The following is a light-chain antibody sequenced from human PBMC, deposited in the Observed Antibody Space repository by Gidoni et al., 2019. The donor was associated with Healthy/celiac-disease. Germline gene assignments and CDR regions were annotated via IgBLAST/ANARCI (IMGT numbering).Light chain of an antibody. CDR3: QQYGSSPWT. CDR2: GAS. V-gene: IGKV3-20*01. J-gene: IGKJ1*01. CDR1: QSVSSSY. Sequence: EIVFTQSPGTLSLSPGERATLSCRASQSVSSSYLAWYQQKPGQAPRLLIYGASRRATGIPDRFSGSGSGTDFTLTISRLEPEDFAVYYCQQYGSSPWTFGKGTKVEIK.